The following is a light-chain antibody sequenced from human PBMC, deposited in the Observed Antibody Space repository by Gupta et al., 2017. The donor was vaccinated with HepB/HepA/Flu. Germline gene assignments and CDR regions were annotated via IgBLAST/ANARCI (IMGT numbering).Light chain of an antibody. Sequence: DIQMTQSPSSLSASVGDRVTITCRASQSISSYLNWYQQKPGKAPKLLIYAASSLQSGVPSRCSGSGSGTDFTLTISSLQPEDFATYYCQQGYSTPPITFGQGTRLEIK. CDR1: QSISSY. CDR2: AAS. J-gene: IGKJ5*01. CDR3: QQGYSTPPIT. V-gene: IGKV1-39*01.